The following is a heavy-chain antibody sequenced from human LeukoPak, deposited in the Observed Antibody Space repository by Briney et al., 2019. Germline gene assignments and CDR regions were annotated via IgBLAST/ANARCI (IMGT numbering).Heavy chain of an antibody. CDR3: ARRVATKPKYCFDS. V-gene: IGHV4-59*08. CDR2: VYYSGVT. J-gene: IGHJ4*02. D-gene: IGHD5-24*01. CDR1: GGSLTTYY. Sequence: SETLSLTYTVSGGSLTTYYWTWLRQPPGKAPEWIGFVYYSGVTKYNPSLESRVTISLDASKNQFSLKLNSVTAADTAVYFCARRVATKPKYCFDSWGPGTLVTVSS.